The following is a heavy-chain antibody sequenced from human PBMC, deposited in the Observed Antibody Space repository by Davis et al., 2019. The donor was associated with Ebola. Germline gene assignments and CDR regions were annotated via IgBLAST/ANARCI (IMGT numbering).Heavy chain of an antibody. D-gene: IGHD6-19*01. V-gene: IGHV4-39*01. Sequence: PSETLSLTCTVSGGSISSSSYYWGSIRQPPGKGLEWIGFIYYSGSTYYNPSLKSRVTISVDTSKNQFSLKLSSVTAADTAVYYCARLDSSGWYPPPFDYWGQGTLVTVSS. J-gene: IGHJ4*02. CDR3: ARLDSSGWYPPPFDY. CDR1: GGSISSSSYY. CDR2: IYYSGST.